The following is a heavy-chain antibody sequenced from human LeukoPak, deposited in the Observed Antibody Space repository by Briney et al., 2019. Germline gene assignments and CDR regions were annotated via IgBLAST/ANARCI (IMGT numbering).Heavy chain of an antibody. Sequence: SETLSLTCTVSGGSISSYYWSWIRQPPGKGLEWIGVYHVGTTDYNPSLKSRVTISVDRSKNQMSLKLSSVTAADTAVYYCARCLGFLIGSSWYPDAFGIWGQGTMVTVSS. D-gene: IGHD6-13*01. J-gene: IGHJ3*02. V-gene: IGHV4-59*08. CDR3: ARCLGFLIGSSWYPDAFGI. CDR2: VYHVGTT. CDR1: GGSISSYY.